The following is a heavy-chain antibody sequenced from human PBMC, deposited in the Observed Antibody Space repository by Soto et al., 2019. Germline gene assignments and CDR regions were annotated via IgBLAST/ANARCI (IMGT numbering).Heavy chain of an antibody. CDR1: GFTFSSYG. CDR3: AKDEGSGYACSY. D-gene: IGHD5-12*01. Sequence: QVQLVESGGGVVQPGRSLRLSCAASGFTFSSYGMHWVRQAPGKGLEWVAVISYDGSNKYYADSVKGRFTISRDNSKNTLYLQMNSLRAEDTAVYYCAKDEGSGYACSYWGQGTLVTVSS. CDR2: ISYDGSNK. V-gene: IGHV3-30*18. J-gene: IGHJ4*02.